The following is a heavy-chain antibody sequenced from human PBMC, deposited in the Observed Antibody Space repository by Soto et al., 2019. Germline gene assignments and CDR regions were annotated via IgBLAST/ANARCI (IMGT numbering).Heavy chain of an antibody. CDR2: ISHSGGDT. CDR3: ARGSNSWFTYYFDS. Sequence: PGGSLRLSCAASGFTFSSYAMSWVRQAPGKGLEWVSAISHSGGDTHYADSVKGRFTISRDNSKNTLWLQLNTLTADDTALYYCARGSNSWFTYYFDSWGQGTQVTVSS. J-gene: IGHJ4*02. D-gene: IGHD2-2*01. V-gene: IGHV3-23*01. CDR1: GFTFSSYA.